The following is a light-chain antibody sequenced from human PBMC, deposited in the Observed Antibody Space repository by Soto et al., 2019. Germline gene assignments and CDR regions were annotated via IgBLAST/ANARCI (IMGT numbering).Light chain of an antibody. CDR1: QSISSY. J-gene: IGKJ2*01. V-gene: IGKV1-39*01. CDR2: AAS. CDR3: QQSYSTPYT. Sequence: DIQMTQSPSSLSASVGDRVNITCRVSQSISSYLNWYQQKPGKAPKLLIYAASSLQSGVPSRFSGSGSGTDFTLTISSLQPEDFATYYCQQSYSTPYTFGQGTKLEIK.